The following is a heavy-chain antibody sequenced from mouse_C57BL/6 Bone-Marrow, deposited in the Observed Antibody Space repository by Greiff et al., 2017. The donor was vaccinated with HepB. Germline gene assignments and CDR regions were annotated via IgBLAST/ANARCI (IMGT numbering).Heavy chain of an antibody. D-gene: IGHD2-3*01. J-gene: IGHJ3*01. CDR3: ARHDGASPFAY. CDR1: GFTFSDYY. Sequence: EVMLVESGGGLVQPGGSLKLSCAASGFTFSDYYMYWVRQTPEKRLEWVAYISNGGGSNYYPDTVKGRFTISRDNAKNTLYLQMSLLKSEDTAMYYCARHDGASPFAYWGQGTLVTVSA. CDR2: ISNGGGSN. V-gene: IGHV5-12*01.